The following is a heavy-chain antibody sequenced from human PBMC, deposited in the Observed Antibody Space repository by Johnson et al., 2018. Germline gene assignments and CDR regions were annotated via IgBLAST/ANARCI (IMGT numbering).Heavy chain of an antibody. CDR1: GFTFSGYA. J-gene: IGHJ3*01. Sequence: VQLQESGGGLVQPGGSLKLSCAASGFTFSGYAMTWVRQAPGNGLEWVSGISGSGARTSYADFVKGRFIISRDNSMNTLSLRLNGVRVDDTAVYYCARALGTLWSVESDVYDVWGQGTMVTVSS. CDR3: ARALGTLWSVESDVYDV. V-gene: IGHV3-23*01. CDR2: ISGSGART. D-gene: IGHD3-10*01.